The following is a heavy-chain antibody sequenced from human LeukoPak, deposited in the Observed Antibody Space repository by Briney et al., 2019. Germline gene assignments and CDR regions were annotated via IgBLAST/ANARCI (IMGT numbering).Heavy chain of an antibody. CDR2: IYYSGST. V-gene: IGHV4-59*08. CDR3: ATPGLARAY. J-gene: IGHJ4*02. CDR1: GGSISSYY. Sequence: SETLSLTCTVSGGSISSYYWSWIRQPPGKGLEWIGYIYYSGSTKYNPSLKSRVTISVDTSKNQFSLKLSSVTAADTAVYYCATPGLARAYWGQGTLVTVSS.